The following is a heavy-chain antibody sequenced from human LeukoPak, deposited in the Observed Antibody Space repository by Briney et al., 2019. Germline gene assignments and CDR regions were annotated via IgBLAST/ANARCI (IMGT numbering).Heavy chain of an antibody. CDR3: VTDGADYSACTGYPIYFDY. CDR1: GFTFSSYS. V-gene: IGHV3-21*01. Sequence: GGSLRLSCAASGFTFSSYSMNWVRQAPGKGLEWVSCISSSSYIYYADSVKGRFTISRDNAENSLYLQMNSLRAEDTAVYYCVTDGADYSACTGYPIYFDYWGQGTLVTVSS. D-gene: IGHD3/OR15-3a*01. J-gene: IGHJ4*02. CDR2: ISSSSYI.